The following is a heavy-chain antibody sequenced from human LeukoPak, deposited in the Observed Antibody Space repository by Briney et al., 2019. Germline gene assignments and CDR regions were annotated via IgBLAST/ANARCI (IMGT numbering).Heavy chain of an antibody. D-gene: IGHD6-19*01. J-gene: IGHJ4*02. CDR1: RDIVSSNSVT. V-gene: IGHV6-1*01. CDR3: ARGPQWLNY. CDR2: TYYRSKWYS. Sequence: SQTLSLTCAISRDIVSSNSVTWNWIRQSPSRGLEWLGRTYYRSKWYSAYAVSVKSRISINSDTSKNQFSLQLNSVTPEDTAIYYCARGPQWLNYWGQGTLVTVSS.